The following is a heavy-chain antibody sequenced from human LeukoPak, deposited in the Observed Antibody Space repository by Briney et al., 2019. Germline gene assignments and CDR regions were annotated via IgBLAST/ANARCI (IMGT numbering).Heavy chain of an antibody. CDR2: ISGSGGST. Sequence: GGSLRLSCAASGFTFSSYAMSWVRQAPGKGLEWVSAISGSGGSTYYADSVKGRFTISRDNSKNTLYLQTNSLRAEDTAVYYCAKGRVAARSVYYFDYWGQGTLVTVSS. V-gene: IGHV3-23*01. CDR1: GFTFSSYA. J-gene: IGHJ4*02. D-gene: IGHD6-6*01. CDR3: AKGRVAARSVYYFDY.